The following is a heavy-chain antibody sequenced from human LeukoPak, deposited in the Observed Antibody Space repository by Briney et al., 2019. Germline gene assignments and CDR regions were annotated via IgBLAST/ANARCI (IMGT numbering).Heavy chain of an antibody. CDR2: ISYDGSNK. V-gene: IGHV3-30-3*01. CDR1: GFTFSSYA. J-gene: IGHJ6*03. CDR3: ARHPTVSPYYYYMDV. D-gene: IGHD4-11*01. Sequence: GGSMRLSCAASGFTFSSYAMHWVRQAPGKGLEWVAVISYDGSNKYYADSVKGRFTISRDNSKNTLYLQMNSLRAEDTAVYYCARHPTVSPYYYYMDVWGKGTTVTVSS.